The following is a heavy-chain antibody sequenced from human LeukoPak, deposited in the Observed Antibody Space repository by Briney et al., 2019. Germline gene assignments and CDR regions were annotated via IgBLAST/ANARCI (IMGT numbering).Heavy chain of an antibody. CDR1: GFTFNGHS. V-gene: IGHV3-30*04. D-gene: IGHD3-22*01. CDR2: ISYDGSNT. CDR3: VRRAAYYDSSGYLAPDYYFDL. Sequence: GGSLRLSCAASGFTFNGHSMHWVRQAPGKGLEWVAHISYDGSNTFFADSVKGRFTISRDNSRYTVYLQMNSLRREDTAFYYCVRRAAYYDSSGYLAPDYYFDLWGQGTLVTVSS. J-gene: IGHJ4*02.